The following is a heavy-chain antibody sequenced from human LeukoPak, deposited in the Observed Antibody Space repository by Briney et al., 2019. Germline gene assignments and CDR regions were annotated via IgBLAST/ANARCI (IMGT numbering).Heavy chain of an antibody. V-gene: IGHV1-2*02. CDR1: GYTFTGYY. D-gene: IGHD3-10*01. J-gene: IGHJ4*02. CDR3: AREEEIDGGSGSYVVDY. Sequence: GASVKVSCKASGYTFTGYYMHWVRQAPGQGLEWMGWINPNSGGTNYAQKFQGRVTMTRDTSISTAYMELSRLRSDDTAVYYCAREEEIDGGSGSYVVDYWGQGTLVTVSS. CDR2: INPNSGGT.